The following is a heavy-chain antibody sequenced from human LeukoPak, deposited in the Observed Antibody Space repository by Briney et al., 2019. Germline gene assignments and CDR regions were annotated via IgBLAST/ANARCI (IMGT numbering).Heavy chain of an antibody. V-gene: IGHV3-33*01. CDR1: GFTFSSYG. D-gene: IGHD1-26*01. J-gene: IGHJ4*02. CDR2: IWYDGSNK. Sequence: GGSLRLSCAASGFTFSSYGMRWVRQAPGKGLEWVAVIWYDGSNKYYADSVKGRFTISRDNSKNTLYLQMNSLRAEDTAVYYCARERMGRYYFDYWGQGTLVTVSS. CDR3: ARERMGRYYFDY.